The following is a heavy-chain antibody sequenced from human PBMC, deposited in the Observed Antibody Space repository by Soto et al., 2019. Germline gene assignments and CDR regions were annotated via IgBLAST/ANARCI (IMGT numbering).Heavy chain of an antibody. CDR3: AKYDVLTGRKSDY. Sequence: HPGGSLRLSCAASGFTFSTYAMNWVRQAPGKGLKWVSTISDSGGARTYYADSVKGRFIISRDNSKNTLYLQMDSLRVDDTAVYYCAKYDVLTGRKSDYWGQGTLVTVSS. D-gene: IGHD3-9*01. CDR1: GFTFSTYA. V-gene: IGHV3-23*01. CDR2: ISDSGGART. J-gene: IGHJ4*02.